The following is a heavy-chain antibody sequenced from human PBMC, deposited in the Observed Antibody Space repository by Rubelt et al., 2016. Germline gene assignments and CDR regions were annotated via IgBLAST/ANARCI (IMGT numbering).Heavy chain of an antibody. CDR3: ARARPYYDFWSGSPPPRYGMDV. CDR1: GFTFSSYD. Sequence: EVQLVESGGGLVQPGGSLRLSCAASGFTFSSYDMHWVRQATGKGLEWVSAIGTAGDTYYQGSVKGRFTISRENAKNSLYLQMNSLRAEDTAVYYCARARPYYDFWSGSPPPRYGMDVWGQGTTVTVSS. J-gene: IGHJ6*02. V-gene: IGHV3-13*01. D-gene: IGHD3-3*01. CDR2: IGTAGDT.